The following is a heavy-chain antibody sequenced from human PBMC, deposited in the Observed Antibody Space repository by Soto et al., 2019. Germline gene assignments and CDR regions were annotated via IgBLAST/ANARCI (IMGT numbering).Heavy chain of an antibody. CDR2: IYYSGST. CDR1: GGSISSGGYY. CDR3: ARDDILTGYYRSGFDY. D-gene: IGHD3-9*01. Sequence: SETLSLTCTVSGGSISSGGYYWSWIRHHPGKGLEWIGYIYYSGSTYYNPSLKSRVTISVDTSKNQFSLKLSSVTAADTAVYYCARDDILTGYYRSGFDYWGQGTLVTVSS. V-gene: IGHV4-31*03. J-gene: IGHJ4*02.